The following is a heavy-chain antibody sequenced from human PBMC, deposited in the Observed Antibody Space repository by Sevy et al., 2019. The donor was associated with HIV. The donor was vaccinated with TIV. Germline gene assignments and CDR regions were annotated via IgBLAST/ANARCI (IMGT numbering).Heavy chain of an antibody. CDR1: GFSLSTSGVG. V-gene: IGHV2-5*01. CDR3: AHRPGYCSGGSCYPDWFDP. J-gene: IGHJ5*02. D-gene: IGHD2-15*01. CDR2: IYWNDDK. Sequence: SGPTLVNPTQTLTLTCTFSGFSLSTSGVGVGWIRQPPGKALEWLALIYWNDDKRYSPSLKSRLTIPKDTSKNQVVLTMTNMDPVDTATYYCAHRPGYCSGGSCYPDWFDPWGQGTLVTVSS.